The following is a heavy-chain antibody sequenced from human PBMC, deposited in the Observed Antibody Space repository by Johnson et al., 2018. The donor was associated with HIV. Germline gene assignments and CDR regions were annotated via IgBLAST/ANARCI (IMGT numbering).Heavy chain of an antibody. V-gene: IGHV3-15*01. D-gene: IGHD6-6*01. CDR3: TTEAYSSSSAAFDI. CDR1: GFTFSNAW. J-gene: IGHJ3*02. CDR2: IKSKTDGGTT. Sequence: VQLVESGGGLVQPGGSLRLSCAASGFTFSNAWMSWVRQAPGKGLEWVGRIKSKTDGGTTDYAAPVKGRFTISRDDSKNTLYLQMNSLKTEDTAVYYCTTEAYSSSSAAFDIWGQGTMVTVSS.